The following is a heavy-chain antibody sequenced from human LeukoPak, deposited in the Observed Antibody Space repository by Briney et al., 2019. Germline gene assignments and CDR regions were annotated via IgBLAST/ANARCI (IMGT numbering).Heavy chain of an antibody. CDR1: GFTFSTYN. CDR3: ARDLDY. Sequence: PGGSLRLSCAASGFTFSTYNMNWVRQAPGKGLEWVSSISGGSTYIYYADSVKGRFTIPRDNAKSSLYLQMNSLRAEDTAVYYCARDLDYWGQGTLVTVSS. CDR2: ISGGSTYI. V-gene: IGHV3-21*01. J-gene: IGHJ4*02.